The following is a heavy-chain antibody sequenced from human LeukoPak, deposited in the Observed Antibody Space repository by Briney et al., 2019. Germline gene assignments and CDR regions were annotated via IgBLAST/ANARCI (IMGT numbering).Heavy chain of an antibody. D-gene: IGHD2-15*01. J-gene: IGHJ4*02. CDR3: ANLYCSGGSCYLDY. CDR2: IYYSGST. Sequence: SETLSLTCTVSGGSISSYYWSWIRQPPGKGLEWIGYIYYSGSTKYNPSLKSRVTISVDTSKNQFSLKVSSVTAADTAVYYCANLYCSGGSCYLDYWGQGTLVTVSS. V-gene: IGHV4-59*08. CDR1: GGSISSYY.